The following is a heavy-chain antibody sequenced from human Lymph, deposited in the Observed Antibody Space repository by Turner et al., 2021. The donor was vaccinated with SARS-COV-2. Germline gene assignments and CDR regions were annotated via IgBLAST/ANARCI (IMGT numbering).Heavy chain of an antibody. CDR1: GFTFNNYP. J-gene: IGHJ4*02. V-gene: IGHV3-30-3*01. D-gene: IGHD3-10*01. CDR2: ISYDGSNK. CDR3: ARDSSGSGTLDH. Sequence: QVQLVESGGGVVQPGRSLRLSCAASGFTFNNYPMHWVRQAPGKGLEWVAVISYDGSNKYYADSVKGRFTISRDNSKNTLYLQMNSLRAEDTAVYYCARDSSGSGTLDHWGQGTLVTVSS.